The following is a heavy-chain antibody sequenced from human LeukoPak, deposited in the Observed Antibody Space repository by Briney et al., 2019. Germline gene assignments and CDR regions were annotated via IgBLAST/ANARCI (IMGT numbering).Heavy chain of an antibody. CDR1: GFTFSTYA. CDR3: AKEGDYGDYQIPY. Sequence: HPGGSLRLSCAASGFTFSTYAMSWVRQAPGKGLEWVSAISGSGGSTYYADSVKGRFTISRDNSKNTLYLQMNSLRAEDTAVYYCAKEGDYGDYQIPYWGQGTLVTVSS. D-gene: IGHD4-17*01. V-gene: IGHV3-23*01. J-gene: IGHJ4*02. CDR2: ISGSGGST.